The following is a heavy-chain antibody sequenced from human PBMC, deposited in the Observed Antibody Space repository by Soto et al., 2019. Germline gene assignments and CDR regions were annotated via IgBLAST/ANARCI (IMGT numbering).Heavy chain of an antibody. D-gene: IGHD3-22*01. J-gene: IGHJ3*02. CDR1: GDSINSGGYS. CDR3: ARADKWLSDAFDI. CDR2: IYHSGST. Sequence: QLQLQETGSGLVKPSQTLSLTCAVSGDSINSGGYSWSWIRQPPGKGLEWIGYIYHSGSTYYNPSLKSRVTISVDRSKNQFSLKLSSVTAADTAVYYCARADKWLSDAFDIWGQGTMVTVSS. V-gene: IGHV4-30-2*01.